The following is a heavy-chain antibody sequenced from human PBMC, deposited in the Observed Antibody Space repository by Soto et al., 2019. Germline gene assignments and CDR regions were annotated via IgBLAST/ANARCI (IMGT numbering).Heavy chain of an antibody. J-gene: IGHJ5*02. V-gene: IGHV3-7*03. Sequence: GGSLRLSCAASGFTFSSYWMSWVRQAPGKGLEWVANIKQDGSEKYYVDSVKGRFTISRDNAKNSLYLQMNSLRAEDTAVYYCARASLFAVVGTDWFDPWGQGTLVTVSS. CDR3: ARASLFAVVGTDWFDP. CDR2: IKQDGSEK. D-gene: IGHD6-19*01. CDR1: GFTFSSYW.